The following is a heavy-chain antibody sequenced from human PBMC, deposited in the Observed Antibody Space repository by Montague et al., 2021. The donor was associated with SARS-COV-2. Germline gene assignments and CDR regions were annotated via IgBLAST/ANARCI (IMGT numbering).Heavy chain of an antibody. CDR1: GGSISSYY. CDR2: IYFSGST. V-gene: IGHV4-59*08. CDR3: ARHGRFSVIVNTPRGAFDI. Sequence: SETLSLTCTVPGGSISSYYWSWIRQPPGKGLEWIGYIYFSGSTDXNPALKSRVTTSVDTSKNQFSLRLSSLTAADTAVYYCARHGRFSVIVNTPRGAFDIWGPGTMVTVSS. J-gene: IGHJ3*02. D-gene: IGHD3-22*01.